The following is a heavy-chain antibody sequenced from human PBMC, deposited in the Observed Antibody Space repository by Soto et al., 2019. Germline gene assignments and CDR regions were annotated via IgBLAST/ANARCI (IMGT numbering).Heavy chain of an antibody. V-gene: IGHV3-53*04. CDR3: AREGAGTDY. D-gene: IGHD6-19*01. Sequence: EVQLVESGGGLVQRGGSLRLSCAASGFTVSSNYMSWVRQAPGKGLEWVSVIYSGGSTYYADSVKGRFTISRHNSKNTLYLQMNGLRAEDTAVYYFAREGAGTDYWGQGTLVTVSS. CDR2: IYSGGST. J-gene: IGHJ4*02. CDR1: GFTVSSNY.